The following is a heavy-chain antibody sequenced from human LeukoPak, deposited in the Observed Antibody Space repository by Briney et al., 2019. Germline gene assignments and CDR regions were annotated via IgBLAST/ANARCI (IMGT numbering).Heavy chain of an antibody. CDR1: GFTFSTYS. CDR3: AKEPPQCGADCFSLLDY. Sequence: GGSLRLSCAASGFTFSTYSMSWVRQAPGKGLEWVSLINSGGRTYYADSVKGRFTISRDNSKNMLFLQMNSLRADDTAVCFCAKEPPQCGADCFSLLDYWGQGTLVTVSS. D-gene: IGHD2-21*02. CDR2: INSGGRT. V-gene: IGHV3-23*01. J-gene: IGHJ4*02.